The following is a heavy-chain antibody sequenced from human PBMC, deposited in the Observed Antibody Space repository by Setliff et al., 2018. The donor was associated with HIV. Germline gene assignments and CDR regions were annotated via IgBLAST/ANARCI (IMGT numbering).Heavy chain of an antibody. Sequence: GGSLRLSCAASGFTFSSYSMNWVRQAPGMGLEWVSFISGNSGAVTYADSVKGRFTISRDNARNSLYLQLNSLRAEDTAVYYCARDLGGYCSGGGCYDWGQGTRVTVSS. J-gene: IGHJ4*02. CDR2: ISGNSGAV. CDR1: GFTFSSYS. D-gene: IGHD2-15*01. CDR3: ARDLGGYCSGGGCYD. V-gene: IGHV3-48*01.